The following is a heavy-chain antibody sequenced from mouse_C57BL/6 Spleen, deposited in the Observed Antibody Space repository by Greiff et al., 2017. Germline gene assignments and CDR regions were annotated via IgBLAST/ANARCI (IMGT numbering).Heavy chain of an antibody. CDR2: IYPRSGNT. Sequence: QVQLQQSGAELARPGASVKLSCKASGYTFTSYGISWVKQRTGQGLEWIGEIYPRSGNTYYNEKFKGKATLTADKSSSTAYMELRSLTSEDSAVYFCARRTAQVYYVDYWGQGTTLTVSS. CDR3: ARRTAQVYYVDY. D-gene: IGHD3-2*02. V-gene: IGHV1-81*01. J-gene: IGHJ2*01. CDR1: GYTFTSYG.